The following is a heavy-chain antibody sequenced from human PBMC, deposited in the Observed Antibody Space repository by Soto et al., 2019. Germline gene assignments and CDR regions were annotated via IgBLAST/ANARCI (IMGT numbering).Heavy chain of an antibody. J-gene: IGHJ4*02. V-gene: IGHV4-39*01. D-gene: IGHD6-19*01. CDR3: ASAVAGISYFHY. CDR1: GGSISSSSYY. CDR2: IYYSGST. Sequence: QLQLQETGPGLVKPSETLSLTCTVSGGSISSSSYYWGWIRQPPGKGLEWIGSIYYSGSTYYNPSLKSRVTIFVDTSKNQFSLKLSSVTAADTAVYYCASAVAGISYFHYWGQGTLVTV.